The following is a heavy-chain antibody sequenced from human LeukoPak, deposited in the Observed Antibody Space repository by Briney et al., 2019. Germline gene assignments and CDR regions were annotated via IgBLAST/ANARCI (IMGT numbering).Heavy chain of an antibody. Sequence: PGGSLRLSCAASGFTFSSNYMSWVRQAPGKGLEWVSVIYSGGSTYYADSVKGRFTISRDNSKNTLYLQMNSLRAEDTAVYYCARRGSIAAARGNWFDPWGQGTLVTVSS. CDR2: IYSGGST. D-gene: IGHD6-13*01. V-gene: IGHV3-66*04. CDR3: ARRGSIAAARGNWFDP. CDR1: GFTFSSNY. J-gene: IGHJ5*02.